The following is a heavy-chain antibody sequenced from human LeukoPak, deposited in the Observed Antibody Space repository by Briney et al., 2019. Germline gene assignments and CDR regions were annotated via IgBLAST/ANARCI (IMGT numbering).Heavy chain of an antibody. J-gene: IGHJ4*02. D-gene: IGHD6-13*01. CDR1: GGSISSYY. Sequence: PSETLSLTCTVSGGSISSYYWSWIRQPPGKGLEWIGYIYYSGSTNYNPSLKSRVTISIDTSKNQFSLKLSSVTAADTAVYYCARQQLSQLYYFDYWGQGTLVTVSS. CDR2: IYYSGST. V-gene: IGHV4-59*01. CDR3: ARQQLSQLYYFDY.